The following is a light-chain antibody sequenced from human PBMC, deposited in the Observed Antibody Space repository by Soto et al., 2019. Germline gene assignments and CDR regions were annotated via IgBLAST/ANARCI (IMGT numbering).Light chain of an antibody. CDR3: SSYTSGGNYV. CDR1: SSDVAAYNY. CDR2: DVS. J-gene: IGLJ1*01. V-gene: IGLV2-14*03. Sequence: QSALTQPASVSGSPGQSITISCTGTSSDVAAYNYVSWYQQHPGKAPKLMVYDVSNRPSGVSNRFSGSKSGNTASLTISGLQAEDEADYSCSSYTSGGNYVFGTGTQLTVL.